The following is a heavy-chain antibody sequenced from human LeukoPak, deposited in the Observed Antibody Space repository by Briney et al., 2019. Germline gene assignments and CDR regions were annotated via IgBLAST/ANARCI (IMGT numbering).Heavy chain of an antibody. D-gene: IGHD3-3*01. Sequence: GGSLRLSCAASGFTFSSYEMSWVRQAPGKGLEWIAYISSSGTSKNYADSVKGRFTISRDNSKNTLYLQMNSLRAEDTAVYYCARDGVGFDYWGQGTLVTVSS. CDR1: GFTFSSYE. CDR2: ISSSGTSK. V-gene: IGHV3-48*03. CDR3: ARDGVGFDY. J-gene: IGHJ4*02.